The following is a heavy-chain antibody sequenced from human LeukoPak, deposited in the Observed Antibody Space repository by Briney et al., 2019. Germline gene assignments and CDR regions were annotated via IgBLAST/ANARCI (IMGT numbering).Heavy chain of an antibody. V-gene: IGHV4-39*01. J-gene: IGHJ4*02. CDR3: ARHSYYYDSSGFYSGTGPFDY. CDR2: IHYSGDT. Sequence: SETLSLTCTVSGGSISSSSYYWGWIRQPPGKGLGWIGTIHYSGDTYYNPSLKSRVTLSVDTSKNRFSLKLSSVTAADTAVFYCARHSYYYDSSGFYSGTGPFDYWGQGTLVTVSS. CDR1: GGSISSSSYY. D-gene: IGHD3-22*01.